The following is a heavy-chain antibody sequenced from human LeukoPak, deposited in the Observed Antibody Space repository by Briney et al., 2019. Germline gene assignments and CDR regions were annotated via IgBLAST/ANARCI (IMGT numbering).Heavy chain of an antibody. CDR2: TYYRSKWYN. CDR3: ARDRASGSQRLEGYYYYGMDV. D-gene: IGHD3-10*01. CDR1: WDSVSSNSAA. J-gene: IGHJ6*02. V-gene: IGHV6-1*01. Sequence: SQTLSLTCAISWDSVSSNSAAWNWIRQSPSRGLEWLGRTYYRSKWYNDYAVSVKSRITINPDTSKNQFSLQLNSVTPEDTAVYYCARDRASGSQRLEGYYYYGMDVWGQGTTVTVSS.